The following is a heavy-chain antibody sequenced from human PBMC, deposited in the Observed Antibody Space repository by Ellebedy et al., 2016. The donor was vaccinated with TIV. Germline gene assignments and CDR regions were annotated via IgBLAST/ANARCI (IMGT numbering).Heavy chain of an antibody. D-gene: IGHD4-17*01. J-gene: IGHJ3*02. Sequence: KVSCXASGYSFTNYWIGWVRQMPGKGLKWVGIIYPADSDTRYGPAFQGQVTISADKSISTAYLQWSSLKASDTAMYYCARRAVTTRDAFDIWGQGTMVTVSS. CDR2: IYPADSDT. V-gene: IGHV5-51*01. CDR3: ARRAVTTRDAFDI. CDR1: GYSFTNYW.